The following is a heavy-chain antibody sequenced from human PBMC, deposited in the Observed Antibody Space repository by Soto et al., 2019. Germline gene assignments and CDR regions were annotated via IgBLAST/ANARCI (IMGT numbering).Heavy chain of an antibody. CDR3: VISTGYFYADFDY. Sequence: ETQLVESGGGLAQPGRSLRLSCVTSGFYFDNYAMHWVRQAPGKGPEWVSGLSGNSDIVAYADSVKGRFTISRDNAKKSLYLQMNNLRPEDTSLYYCVISTGYFYADFDYWGQGTLVTVSS. CDR2: LSGNSDIV. V-gene: IGHV3-9*01. D-gene: IGHD3-9*01. CDR1: GFYFDNYA. J-gene: IGHJ4*02.